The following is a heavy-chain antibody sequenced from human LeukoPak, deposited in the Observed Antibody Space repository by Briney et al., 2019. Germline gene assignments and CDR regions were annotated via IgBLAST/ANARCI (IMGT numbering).Heavy chain of an antibody. CDR3: ARVGMSSGWDYFDC. Sequence: GGSLRLSCAASGFTFSSYAMSWVRQAPGKGLEWVSAISGSGGSTYYADSVKGRFTISRDNAKNTLYLQMNSVRVEDTAVYYCARVGMSSGWDYFDCWGQGTLVTVSS. D-gene: IGHD6-19*01. V-gene: IGHV3-23*01. CDR2: ISGSGGST. J-gene: IGHJ4*02. CDR1: GFTFSSYA.